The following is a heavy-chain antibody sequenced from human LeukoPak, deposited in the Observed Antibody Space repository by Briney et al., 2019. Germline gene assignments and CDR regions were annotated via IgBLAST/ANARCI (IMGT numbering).Heavy chain of an antibody. CDR1: GFTFSRYG. V-gene: IGHV3-30*03. CDR2: IVYDGSDK. J-gene: IGHJ6*02. CDR3: ARDSYGMDV. Sequence: GGSLRLSCAASGFTFSRYGMHWVRQAPGKGLEWVAGIVYDGSDKYYGDSVKGRYTISRDDSKNTLYLQMNSLGAEDTAVYYCARDSYGMDVWGQGTTVTVSS.